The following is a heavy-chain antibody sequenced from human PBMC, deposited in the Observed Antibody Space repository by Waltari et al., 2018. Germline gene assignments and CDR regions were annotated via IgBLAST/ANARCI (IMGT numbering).Heavy chain of an antibody. CDR3: ARENGVATRFDY. D-gene: IGHD5-12*01. V-gene: IGHV1-69*01. CDR1: GGTFSRYA. J-gene: IGHJ4*02. CDR2: IIPSFGTA. Sequence: QVQLVQSGAEVKKPGSSVKVSCKASGGTFSRYALSWVRQAPGQGLEWMGGIIPSFGTANYAQKVQGRVTITTDESTSTAYMELSSLRSEDTAVYYCARENGVATRFDYWGQGTLVTVSS.